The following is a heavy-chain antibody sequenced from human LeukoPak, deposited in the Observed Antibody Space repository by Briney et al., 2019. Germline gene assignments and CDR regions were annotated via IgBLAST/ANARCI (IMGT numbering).Heavy chain of an antibody. CDR2: ISGSGSNT. D-gene: IGHD5-12*01. CDR1: GFTFSSYA. J-gene: IGHJ4*02. CDR3: AKGSGGAVDNFDY. V-gene: IGHV3-23*01. Sequence: GGSLRLSCAASGFTFSSYAMSWVRQAPGKGLEWVSAISGSGSNTYYADSVKGRFTISRDNFKNTLYLQMNSLRAEDTALYYCAKGSGGAVDNFDYWGQGTLGTVSS.